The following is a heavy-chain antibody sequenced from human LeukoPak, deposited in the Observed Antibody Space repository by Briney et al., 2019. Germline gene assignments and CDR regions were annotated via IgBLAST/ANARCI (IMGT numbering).Heavy chain of an antibody. V-gene: IGHV3-30*02. Sequence: GGSLRLSCAASGISFSSYWMHWVRQAPGKGLEWVAFIRYDGSNKYYADSVKGRFTISRDNSKNTLYLQMNSLRAEDTAVYYCAKDGMYSSSSPYYYMDVWGKGTTVTVSS. CDR1: GISFSSYW. J-gene: IGHJ6*03. CDR3: AKDGMYSSSSPYYYMDV. CDR2: IRYDGSNK. D-gene: IGHD6-6*01.